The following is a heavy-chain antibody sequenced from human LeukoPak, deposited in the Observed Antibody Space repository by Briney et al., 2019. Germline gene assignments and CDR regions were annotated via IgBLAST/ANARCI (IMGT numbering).Heavy chain of an antibody. V-gene: IGHV3-21*01. CDR3: ARDFSGWYSYYFDY. J-gene: IGHJ4*02. D-gene: IGHD6-19*01. CDR2: ISSSSSYI. Sequence: TGGSLRLSCAASGFTFSSYSMNWVRQAPGKGLEWVSSISSSSSYIYYADSVKGRFSISRDNAKNSLYLQMNSLRAEDTAVYYCARDFSGWYSYYFDYWGQGTLVTVSS. CDR1: GFTFSSYS.